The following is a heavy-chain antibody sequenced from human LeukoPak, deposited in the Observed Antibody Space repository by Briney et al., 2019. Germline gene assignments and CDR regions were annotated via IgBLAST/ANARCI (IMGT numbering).Heavy chain of an antibody. CDR1: GYTFTSYY. Sequence: GASVKVSCKSSGYTFTSYYMHWVRQAPGQGLEWMGRINPSDGSTSYAQKFQGRVTMTRDMSTTTVYMELSSLRSEDTAMYYCARATYSSGWSDYWGQGTLVTVSS. J-gene: IGHJ4*02. D-gene: IGHD6-19*01. CDR3: ARATYSSGWSDY. CDR2: INPSDGST. V-gene: IGHV1-46*01.